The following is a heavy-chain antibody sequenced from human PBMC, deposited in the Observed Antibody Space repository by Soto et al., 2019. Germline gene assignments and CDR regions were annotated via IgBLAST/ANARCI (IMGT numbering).Heavy chain of an antibody. J-gene: IGHJ6*02. Sequence: SETLSLTCTVSGGSIISSSYYWGWIRQPPGKGLEWIGSIYYSGSTYYNPSLKSRVTISVDTSKNQFSLKLSSVTAADTAVYYCASVRRGGYDSLRYYYGMDVWGQGTTVT. CDR1: GGSIISSSYY. CDR3: ASVRRGGYDSLRYYYGMDV. CDR2: IYYSGST. V-gene: IGHV4-39*01. D-gene: IGHD5-12*01.